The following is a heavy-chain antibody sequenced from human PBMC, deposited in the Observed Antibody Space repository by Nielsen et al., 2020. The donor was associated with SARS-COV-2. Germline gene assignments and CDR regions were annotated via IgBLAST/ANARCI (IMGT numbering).Heavy chain of an antibody. V-gene: IGHV4-28*01. D-gene: IGHD2-15*01. CDR3: ARFTALEYCSGGSCYGTPPTDSGFDY. J-gene: IGHJ4*02. CDR2: IYYSGST. Sequence: WLRQPPGQGLEWIGYIYYSGSTYYNPSLKSRVTISVDTSKNQFSLMLSSVTAADTAVYYCARFTALEYCSGGSCYGTPPTDSGFDYWGQGTLVTVSS.